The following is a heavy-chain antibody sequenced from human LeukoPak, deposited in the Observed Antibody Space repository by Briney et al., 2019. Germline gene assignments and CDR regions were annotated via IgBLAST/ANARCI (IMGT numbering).Heavy chain of an antibody. Sequence: SETLSLTCTVSGGSISSSSYYWGWLRQPPGKGLEWIGSIYYSGSTYYNPSLKSRVTISVDTSKNQFSLKLSSVTAADTAMYYCARLRIVGAKPTPWFDPWGQGTLVTVSS. CDR2: IYYSGST. CDR3: ARLRIVGAKPTPWFDP. CDR1: GGSISSSSYY. V-gene: IGHV4-39*07. D-gene: IGHD1-26*01. J-gene: IGHJ5*02.